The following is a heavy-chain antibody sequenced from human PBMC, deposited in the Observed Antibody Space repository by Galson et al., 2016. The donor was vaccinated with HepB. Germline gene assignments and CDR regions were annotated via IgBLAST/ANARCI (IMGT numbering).Heavy chain of an antibody. V-gene: IGHV1-3*01. CDR3: ARGLTNNWYGLGY. CDR2: VNAANGNT. CDR1: GYTFTSYA. D-gene: IGHD1-1*01. Sequence: SVKVSCKASGYTFTSYAMHWVRQAPGQRLEWMGWVNAANGNTKYSQKFQGRVTITRDTSASTASMELSSLRSEDTAVYYCARGLTNNWYGLGYWGQGTLVTVSS. J-gene: IGHJ4*02.